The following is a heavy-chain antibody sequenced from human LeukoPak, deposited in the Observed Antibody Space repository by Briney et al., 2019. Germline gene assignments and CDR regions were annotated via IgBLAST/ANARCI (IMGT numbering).Heavy chain of an antibody. CDR1: GFTFSSYW. V-gene: IGHV3-7*01. CDR2: IKRDGSEK. Sequence: GGSLRPSCAASGFTFSSYWMTWVRQAPGKGLEWVANIKRDGSEKHYVDSVKGRFTISRDNAKNSLYLQMNSLRAEDTAVYFCARDSNPNDGQVFYDAFDIWGQGTMVTVSS. J-gene: IGHJ3*02. D-gene: IGHD5/OR15-5a*01. CDR3: ARDSNPNDGQVFYDAFDI.